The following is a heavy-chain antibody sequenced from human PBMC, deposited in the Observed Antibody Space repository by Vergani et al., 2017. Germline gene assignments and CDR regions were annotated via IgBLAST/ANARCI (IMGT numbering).Heavy chain of an antibody. CDR1: GFTFSSYD. J-gene: IGHJ6*02. Sequence: EVQLVESGGGLVQPGGSLRLSCAASGFTFSSYDMHWVRQATGKGLEWVSAIGTAGDTYYPGSVKGRFTISRENAKNSLYLQMNSLRAGDTDVYYCARTDYYYGMDVWGQGTTVTVSS. CDR3: ARTDYYYGMDV. CDR2: IGTAGDT. V-gene: IGHV3-13*04.